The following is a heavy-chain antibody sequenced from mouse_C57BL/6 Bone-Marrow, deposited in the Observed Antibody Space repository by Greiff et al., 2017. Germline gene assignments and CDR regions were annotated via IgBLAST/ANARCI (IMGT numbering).Heavy chain of an antibody. D-gene: IGHD1-1*01. Sequence: QVQLKQPGAELVMPGASVKLSCKASGYTFTSYWMHWVKQRPGQGLEWIGEIDPSDSYTNYNQKFKGKSTLTVDKSSSTAYMQLSSLTSEDSAVYYCAREGGTTVVEGYFDVWGTGTTVTVSS. V-gene: IGHV1-69*01. J-gene: IGHJ1*03. CDR1: GYTFTSYW. CDR3: AREGGTTVVEGYFDV. CDR2: IDPSDSYT.